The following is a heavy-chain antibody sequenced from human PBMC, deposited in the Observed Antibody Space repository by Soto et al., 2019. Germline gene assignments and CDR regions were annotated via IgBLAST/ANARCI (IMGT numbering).Heavy chain of an antibody. CDR2: IYYSGST. V-gene: IGHV4-39*01. J-gene: IGHJ3*02. CDR3: ASGYSGYETRGDAFDI. D-gene: IGHD5-12*01. CDR1: GGSISSSSYY. Sequence: SETLSLTCTVSGGSISSSSYYWGWIRQPPGKGLEWIGSIYYSGSTYYNPSLKSRVTISVDTSKNQFSLKLSSVTAADTAVYYCASGYSGYETRGDAFDIWGQGTMVTVSS.